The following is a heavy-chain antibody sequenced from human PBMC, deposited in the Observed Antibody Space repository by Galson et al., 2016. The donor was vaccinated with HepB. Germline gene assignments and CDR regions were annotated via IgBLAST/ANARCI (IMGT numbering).Heavy chain of an antibody. CDR3: ARGCDAATRLPSASDI. D-gene: IGHD4-17*01. Sequence: SVKVSCKASGYNFNNYGISWVRLAPGQGPEWMGWISVHNGNKNYARQFMARVTMTTDTATSTAYLDLRRLRSDDTAVHYCARGCDAATRLPSASDIWGQGTMVTVSS. CDR2: ISVHNGNK. V-gene: IGHV1-18*01. CDR1: GYNFNNYG. J-gene: IGHJ3*02.